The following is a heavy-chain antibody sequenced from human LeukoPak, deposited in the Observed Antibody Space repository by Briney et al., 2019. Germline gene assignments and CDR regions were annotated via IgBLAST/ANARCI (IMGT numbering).Heavy chain of an antibody. Sequence: GRSLRLSCAASGFTFDDYAMHWVRQAPGRGLEWVSGISWNSGSIGYADSVKGRFTNSRDNAKNSLYLQMNSLRAEDTALYYCAKGLRYFDWPGPFDYWGQGTLVTVSS. J-gene: IGHJ4*02. CDR3: AKGLRYFDWPGPFDY. CDR1: GFTFDDYA. CDR2: ISWNSGSI. D-gene: IGHD3-9*01. V-gene: IGHV3-9*01.